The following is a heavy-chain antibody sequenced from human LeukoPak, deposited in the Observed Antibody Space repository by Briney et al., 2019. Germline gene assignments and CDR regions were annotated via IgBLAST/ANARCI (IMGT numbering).Heavy chain of an antibody. D-gene: IGHD5-18*01. J-gene: IGHJ4*02. Sequence: GGSLRLSCAASGFTFRTYGMQWVRQAPGKGLEWVAGLSYDGIERYYADSVKGRFTISRDNSRNTVYLQMNSLRAEDTAVYYCAGGRGYSYFDYWGQGTLVTVSS. V-gene: IGHV3-30*03. CDR3: AGGRGYSYFDY. CDR1: GFTFRTYG. CDR2: LSYDGIER.